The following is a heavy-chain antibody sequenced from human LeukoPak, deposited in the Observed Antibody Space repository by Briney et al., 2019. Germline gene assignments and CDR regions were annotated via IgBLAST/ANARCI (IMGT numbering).Heavy chain of an antibody. Sequence: GSLRLSCAASGFTFSSYAMSWVRQAPGKGLEWVSAISGSGGSTYYADSVKGRFTISRDNSKNTLYLQMNSQRAEDTAVYYCAKDYRNNGLFDYWGQGTLVTVSS. J-gene: IGHJ4*02. V-gene: IGHV3-23*01. CDR1: GFTFSSYA. CDR2: ISGSGGST. D-gene: IGHD2/OR15-2a*01. CDR3: AKDYRNNGLFDY.